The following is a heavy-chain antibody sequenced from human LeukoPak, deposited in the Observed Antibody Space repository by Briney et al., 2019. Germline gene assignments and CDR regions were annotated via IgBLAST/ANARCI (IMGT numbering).Heavy chain of an antibody. D-gene: IGHD4-17*01. V-gene: IGHV1-58*02. Sequence: SVKVSCKASGFTFTNAAMQWVRQARGQRLEWMGWIVVGSGNTLYAQKFRERVSITRDMSTSTAYMELSSLRSEDTAVYYCAANHDFGDWRLDYWGQGTLVTASS. CDR3: AANHDFGDWRLDY. CDR1: GFTFTNAA. CDR2: IVVGSGNT. J-gene: IGHJ4*02.